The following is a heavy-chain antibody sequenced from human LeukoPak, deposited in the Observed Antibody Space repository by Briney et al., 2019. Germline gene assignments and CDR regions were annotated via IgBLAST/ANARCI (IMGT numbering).Heavy chain of an antibody. V-gene: IGHV1-2*02. J-gene: IGHJ4*02. Sequence: ASVKVSCKASGYTFTGYYMHWVRQAPGQGLEWIGWINPNSGGTNYAQKFQGRVTMTRDTSISTAYMELSRLRSDDTAVYYCARAGDGYCSSTSCSKRSPFDYWGQGTLVTVSS. CDR3: ARAGDGYCSSTSCSKRSPFDY. CDR1: GYTFTGYY. CDR2: INPNSGGT. D-gene: IGHD2-2*03.